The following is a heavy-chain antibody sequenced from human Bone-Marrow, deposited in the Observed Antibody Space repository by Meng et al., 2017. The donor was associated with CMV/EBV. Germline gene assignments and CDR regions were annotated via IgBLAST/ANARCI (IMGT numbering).Heavy chain of an antibody. CDR3: ARKSSLEYYDFWSGYYAGAFDI. J-gene: IGHJ3*02. CDR2: ISSSSSYI. CDR1: GFTFSSYE. V-gene: IGHV3-21*01. D-gene: IGHD3-3*01. Sequence: GESLKISCAASGFTFSSYEMNWVRQAPGKGLEWVSSISSSSSYIYYADSVKGRFTISRDNAKNSLYLQMNSLRAEDTAVYYCARKSSLEYYDFWSGYYAGAFDIWGQGTMVTVSS.